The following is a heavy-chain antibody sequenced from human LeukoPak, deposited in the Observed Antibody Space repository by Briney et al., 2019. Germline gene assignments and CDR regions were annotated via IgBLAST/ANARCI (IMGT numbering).Heavy chain of an antibody. CDR3: ARPHYYGSGPTMYYFDY. CDR2: IYYSGST. Sequence: SETLSLTCTVSGGSISSSSYYWGWIRQPPGKGLEWIGSIYYSGSTYYNPSLKSRVTISVDTSKNQFSLKLSSVTAADTAVYYCARPHYYGSGPTMYYFDYWGQETLVTVSS. D-gene: IGHD3-10*01. J-gene: IGHJ4*02. V-gene: IGHV4-39*07. CDR1: GGSISSSSYY.